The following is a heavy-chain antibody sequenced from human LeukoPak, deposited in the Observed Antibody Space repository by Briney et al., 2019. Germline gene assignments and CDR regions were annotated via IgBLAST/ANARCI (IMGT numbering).Heavy chain of an antibody. J-gene: IGHJ4*02. CDR1: GFTVSSNY. CDR3: TTHSVGIVGATALY. CDR2: IKSKTDGGTT. Sequence: GGSLRLSCAASGFTVSSNYMSWVRQAPGKGLEWVGRIKSKTDGGTTDYAAPEKGRFTISRDDSKNTLYLQMNSLKTEDTAVYYCTTHSVGIVGATALYWGQGTLVTVSS. D-gene: IGHD1-26*01. V-gene: IGHV3-15*01.